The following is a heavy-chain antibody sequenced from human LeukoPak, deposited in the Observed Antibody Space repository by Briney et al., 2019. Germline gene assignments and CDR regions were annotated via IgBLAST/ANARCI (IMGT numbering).Heavy chain of an antibody. J-gene: IGHJ3*02. V-gene: IGHV3-23*01. CDR1: GFTFSSYW. CDR3: AKDPNGDYIGTFDI. CDR2: ISGNGGST. Sequence: GGSLRLSCAASGFTFSSYWMTWVRQAPGKGLEWVSSISGNGGSTQYADSVQGRFAISRDNSKNTLYLQMNSLRAEDTAVYFCAKDPNGDYIGTFDIWGQGTMVTVSS. D-gene: IGHD4-17*01.